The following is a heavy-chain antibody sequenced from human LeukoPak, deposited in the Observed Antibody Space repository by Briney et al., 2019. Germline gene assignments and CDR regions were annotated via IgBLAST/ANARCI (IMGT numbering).Heavy chain of an antibody. V-gene: IGHV1-2*07. J-gene: IGHJ4*02. Sequence: GASVEVSCKASGYSFTAFYIHWVRQAPGQGLEWMGWIHPRSGETNYAYKFRGRVTMTRDTSISTTYMDLGSLGSDDTAVYYCARDGGYGTGSYYRGFFDYWGQGTLVTVSP. CDR1: GYSFTAFY. D-gene: IGHD3-10*01. CDR2: IHPRSGET. CDR3: ARDGGYGTGSYYRGFFDY.